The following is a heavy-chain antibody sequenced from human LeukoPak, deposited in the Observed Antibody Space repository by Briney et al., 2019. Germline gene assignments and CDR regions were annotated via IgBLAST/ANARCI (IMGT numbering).Heavy chain of an antibody. V-gene: IGHV1-69*04. J-gene: IGHJ3*02. Sequence: SVKVSCKASGGTFSSYAISWVRQAPGQGLEWMGRIIPILSIANYAQKFQGRVTITADKSTSTAYMELSSLRSEDTAVYYCASEMATIVAFDIWGQGTMVTVSS. CDR1: GGTFSSYA. D-gene: IGHD5-24*01. CDR3: ASEMATIVAFDI. CDR2: IIPILSIA.